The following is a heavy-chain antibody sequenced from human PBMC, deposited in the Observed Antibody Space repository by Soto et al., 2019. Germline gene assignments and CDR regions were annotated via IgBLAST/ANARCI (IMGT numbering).Heavy chain of an antibody. V-gene: IGHV3-7*04. J-gene: IGHJ3*01. CDR3: ARGDYHDSSGHFSDAFDP. CDR2: LKPDGSQK. Sequence: GGSLRLSCAASGFSFSTHWMSWVRQALGKGLEWVANLKPDGSQKGYVDSVKGRFAISRDNSKNSLFLQMNSLRADDTAVYYCARGDYHDSSGHFSDAFDPWCQGTMATVSS. D-gene: IGHD3-22*01. CDR1: GFSFSTHW.